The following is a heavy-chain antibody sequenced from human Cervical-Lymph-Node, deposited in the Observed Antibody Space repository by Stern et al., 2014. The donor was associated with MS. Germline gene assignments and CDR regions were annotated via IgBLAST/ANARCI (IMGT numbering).Heavy chain of an antibody. J-gene: IGHJ4*02. CDR2: TRNKANSYTT. Sequence: EVQLLESGGGLVQPGGSLRLSCAASGFTFSDHYMDWVRQAPGKGLEWVGRTRNKANSYTTEYAASVKGRFTISRDDSKNSLYLQMNSLKTEDTAVYYCARWVDAGGFDYWGQGTLVTVSS. CDR3: ARWVDAGGFDY. V-gene: IGHV3-72*01. D-gene: IGHD1-1*01. CDR1: GFTFSDHY.